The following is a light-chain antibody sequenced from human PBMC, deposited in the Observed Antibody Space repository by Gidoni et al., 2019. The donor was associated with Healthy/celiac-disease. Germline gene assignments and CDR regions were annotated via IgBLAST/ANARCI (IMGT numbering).Light chain of an antibody. V-gene: IGKV1-33*01. CDR3: QQXDNLXIT. CDR2: DAS. Sequence: QMTQSPSSLSASVGDRVTITCQASQDISNYLNWYQQKPGKAPKLLIYDASNLETGFPSRFXXSGXXTDFTXTIXXLQPXDIATXXCQQXDNLXITFXQGTRLEIK. J-gene: IGKJ5*01. CDR1: QDISNY.